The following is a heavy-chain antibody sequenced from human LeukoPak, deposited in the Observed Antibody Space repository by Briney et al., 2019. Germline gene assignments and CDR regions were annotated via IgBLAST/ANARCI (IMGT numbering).Heavy chain of an antibody. V-gene: IGHV3-23*01. CDR2: ISGSGGST. CDR1: GFTVSS. J-gene: IGHJ4*02. CDR3: ANPPQPDY. Sequence: GGSLRLSCAASGFTVSSMSWVRQAPGKGLEWVSAISGSGGSTYYADSVKGRFTISRDNSKNTLYLQMNSLRGEETAVYYCANPPQPDYWGQGTLVTVSS.